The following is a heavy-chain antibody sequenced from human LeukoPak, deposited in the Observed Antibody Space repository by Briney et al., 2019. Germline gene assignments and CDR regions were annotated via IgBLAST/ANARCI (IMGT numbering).Heavy chain of an antibody. D-gene: IGHD1-1*01. Sequence: GGSLRLSCAASGFTFRNSAMHWVRQALGKGLEYVSGISSNGGSTYYANAVKGRFTISRDNSKNTVYLQMGSLRTEDMAVYYCARWYNSLDVWGQGTTVTVSS. V-gene: IGHV3-64*01. J-gene: IGHJ6*02. CDR1: GFTFRNSA. CDR3: ARWYNSLDV. CDR2: ISSNGGST.